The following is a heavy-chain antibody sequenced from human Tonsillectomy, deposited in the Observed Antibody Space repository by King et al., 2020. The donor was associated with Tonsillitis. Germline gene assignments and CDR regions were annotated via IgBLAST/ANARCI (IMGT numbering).Heavy chain of an antibody. D-gene: IGHD3-3*01. CDR2: IYPGDSDT. CDR1: GYSFNNYW. V-gene: IGHV5-51*01. CDR3: ARSLTIFGTADC. J-gene: IGHJ4*02. Sequence: EVQLVESGAEVKKPGESLKISCSGSGYSFNNYWIAWVRQMPGKGLEWMGIIYPGDSDTTYSPSFQGQVIISADKSISTAYLQWSRLKASDTAMYYCARSLTIFGTADCWVQGTVVTVSS.